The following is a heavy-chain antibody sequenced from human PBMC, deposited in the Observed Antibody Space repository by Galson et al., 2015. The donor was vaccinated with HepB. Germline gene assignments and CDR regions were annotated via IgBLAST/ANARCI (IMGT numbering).Heavy chain of an antibody. Sequence: SVKVSCKASGYTFTSYYMHWVRQAPGQGLEWMGIINPSGGSTSYAQKFQGRVTMTRDTSTSTVYMELSSLRSEDAAAYYCARDRYCSGGSCDYYYYGMDVWGQGTTVTVSS. CDR1: GYTFTSYY. D-gene: IGHD2-15*01. CDR2: INPSGGST. V-gene: IGHV1-46*01. J-gene: IGHJ6*02. CDR3: ARDRYCSGGSCDYYYYGMDV.